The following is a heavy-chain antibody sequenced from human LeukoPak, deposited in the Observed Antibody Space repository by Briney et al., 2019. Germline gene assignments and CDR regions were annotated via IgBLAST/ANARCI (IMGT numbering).Heavy chain of an antibody. Sequence: GGSLRLSCAASGFTFSSYSMNWVRQAPGKGLEWVSYISSSSKTIYYADSVKGRFTISRDNAKNSLYLQMSSLRDEDSAVYYCARDQGIFDYRGQGTLVTVSS. CDR3: ARDQGIFDY. V-gene: IGHV3-48*02. J-gene: IGHJ4*02. CDR1: GFTFSSYS. CDR2: ISSSSKTI.